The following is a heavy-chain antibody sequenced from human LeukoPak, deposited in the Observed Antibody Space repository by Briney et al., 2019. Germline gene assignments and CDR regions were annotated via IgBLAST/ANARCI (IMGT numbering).Heavy chain of an antibody. D-gene: IGHD3-16*02. CDR3: ARGKVMITFGGVIVTFDY. CDR2: IYYSGST. CDR1: GGSISSSSYY. J-gene: IGHJ4*02. Sequence: SETLSLTCTVTGGSISSSSYYWGWIRQPPGKGLEWIGSIYYSGSTYYNPSLKSRVTISVDTSKNQFSLKLSSVTAADTAVYYCARGKVMITFGGVIVTFDYWGQGTLVTVSS. V-gene: IGHV4-39*01.